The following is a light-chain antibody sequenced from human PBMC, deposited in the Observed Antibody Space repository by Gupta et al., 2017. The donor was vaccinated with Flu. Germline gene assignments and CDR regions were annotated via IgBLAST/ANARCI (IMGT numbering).Light chain of an antibody. CDR3: QQLHKSPLT. Sequence: DVQLTQSPSFLSASVGDRVTITCRASQGISDYLAWYQRKPELAPKLLIYTASTLQTGVPSRFSGSGSGTEFTFTISSLQPEDFATYYCQQLHKSPLTFGQGTNLEIK. J-gene: IGKJ2*01. CDR1: QGISDY. CDR2: TAS. V-gene: IGKV1-9*01.